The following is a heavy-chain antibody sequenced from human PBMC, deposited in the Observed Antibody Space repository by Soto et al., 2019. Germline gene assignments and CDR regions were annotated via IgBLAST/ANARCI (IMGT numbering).Heavy chain of an antibody. Sequence: EALLVESGGGLVQPGGSLRLSCAASGFTFSGYWMSWVRQAPGKGLEWVASINRDGSESHYVDSVKGRFTISRDNAKSSVYLQMKSLRAEDTAVYYCARDPGPRPAAIRGLGWFDPWGQGPLVTVSS. CDR2: INRDGSES. D-gene: IGHD2-2*01. CDR1: GFTFSGYW. J-gene: IGHJ5*02. V-gene: IGHV3-7*03. CDR3: ARDPGPRPAAIRGLGWFDP.